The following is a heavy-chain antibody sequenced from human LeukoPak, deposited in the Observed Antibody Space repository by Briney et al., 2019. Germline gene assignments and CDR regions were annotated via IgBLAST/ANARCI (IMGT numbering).Heavy chain of an antibody. V-gene: IGHV4-59*08. CDR3: ARIPLPRAETWGYFDY. CDR1: GGSMSGYR. Sequence: SETLSLTCTLSGGSMSGYRWTWNRQPPEKGLEWIGFVFDSGSTNYNPSLKSRVTVSADTSKNQFSLRLSSVTAADTAVYYCARIPLPRAETWGYFDYWGQGTLVTVSS. J-gene: IGHJ4*02. CDR2: VFDSGST. D-gene: IGHD7-27*01.